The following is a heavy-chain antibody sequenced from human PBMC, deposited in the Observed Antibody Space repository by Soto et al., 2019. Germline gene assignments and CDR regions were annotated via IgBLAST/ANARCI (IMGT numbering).Heavy chain of an antibody. CDR2: IKNRANSYTT. D-gene: IGHD3-10*01. J-gene: IGHJ4*02. V-gene: IGHV3-72*01. Sequence: EVQLVESGGGLVQPGGSLRLSCAASGFTFTDPYMDWVRQAPGKGLEWVGRIKNRANSYTTEYAASVKGRFTISRDDLKNSLYLQMKSLKTEDTAVYYWARAPSYYGWGSDYWGQGTLVTVSS. CDR1: GFTFTDPY. CDR3: ARAPSYYGWGSDY.